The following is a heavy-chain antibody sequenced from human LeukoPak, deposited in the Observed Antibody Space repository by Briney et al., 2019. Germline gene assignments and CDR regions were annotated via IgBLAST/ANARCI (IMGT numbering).Heavy chain of an antibody. V-gene: IGHV4-34*01. Sequence: PSETLSLTCAVYGGSFSGYYWSWIRQPPGKGLEWIGEINHSGSTNYNPSLKSRVTISVDTSKNQFSLKLSSVTAADTAVYYCASLAAGDMAVAGTGPSDYWGQGTLVTVSS. CDR2: INHSGST. CDR1: GGSFSGYY. CDR3: ASLAAGDMAVAGTGPSDY. J-gene: IGHJ4*02. D-gene: IGHD6-19*01.